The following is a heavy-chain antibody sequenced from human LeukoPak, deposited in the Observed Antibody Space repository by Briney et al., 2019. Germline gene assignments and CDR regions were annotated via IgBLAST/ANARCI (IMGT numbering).Heavy chain of an antibody. D-gene: IGHD3-10*01. Sequence: PGGSLRLSCAASGFTFSSYSMNWVRQAPGKGLEWVSYINSSSSTIYYADSMKGRFTISKDNAKNSLYLQMNSLRAEDTAVYYCARPIMVRGPGYFDLWGRGTLVTVSS. CDR3: ARPIMVRGPGYFDL. CDR1: GFTFSSYS. J-gene: IGHJ2*01. V-gene: IGHV3-48*04. CDR2: INSSSSTI.